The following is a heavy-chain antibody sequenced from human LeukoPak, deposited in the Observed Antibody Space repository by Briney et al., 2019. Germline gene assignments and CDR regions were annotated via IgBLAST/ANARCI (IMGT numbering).Heavy chain of an antibody. CDR1: GFTFSSYA. V-gene: IGHV3-23*01. CDR2: FSGSGGST. D-gene: IGHD4/OR15-4a*01. J-gene: IGHJ4*02. Sequence: GGSLRLSCAASGFTFSSYAMSWVRQAPGKGLECISGFSGSGGSTYYADSVKGRFTISRDNSKNTLYLQMNSLRAEDTAVYYCARRAGAYSHPYDYWGQGTLVTVSS. CDR3: ARRAGAYSHPYDY.